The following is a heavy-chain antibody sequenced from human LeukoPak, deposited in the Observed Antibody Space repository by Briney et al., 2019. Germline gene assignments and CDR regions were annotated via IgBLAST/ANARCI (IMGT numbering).Heavy chain of an antibody. D-gene: IGHD6-19*01. V-gene: IGHV4-34*01. CDR3: ARGTAVAGTGYYYYYDMDV. Sequence: SETLSLTCAVYGGSFSGYYWSWIRQPPGKGLEWIGEINHSGSTNYNPSLKSRVTISVDTSKNQFSLKLSSVTAADTAVYYCARGTAVAGTGYYYYYDMDVWGQGTTVTVSS. CDR2: INHSGST. CDR1: GGSFSGYY. J-gene: IGHJ6*02.